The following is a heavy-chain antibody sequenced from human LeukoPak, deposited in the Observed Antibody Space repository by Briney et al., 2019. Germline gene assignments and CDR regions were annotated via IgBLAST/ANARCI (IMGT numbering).Heavy chain of an antibody. Sequence: SETLSLTCTVSGGSISSSSYYWGWIRQPPGKGLEWIGSIYYSGSTYYNPSLKSRVTISVDTSKNQFSLKLSSVTAADTAVYYCARHPTRVYDFWSGYYTTVPGDLYWGQGTLVTVSS. J-gene: IGHJ4*02. CDR1: GGSISSSSYY. CDR3: ARHPTRVYDFWSGYYTTVPGDLY. V-gene: IGHV4-39*01. CDR2: IYYSGST. D-gene: IGHD3-3*01.